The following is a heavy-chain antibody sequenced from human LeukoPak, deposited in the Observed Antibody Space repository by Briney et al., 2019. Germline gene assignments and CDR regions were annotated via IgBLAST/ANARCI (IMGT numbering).Heavy chain of an antibody. Sequence: SVKVSCKASVYTFTRYDISWVRPASGQGLEWMGWMNPNSGNTGYAQKFQGRVTMTRNTSIRTASIELSSLRSEVTAVYYFARLYYYYMDVWGEGTTVTVS. V-gene: IGHV1-8*01. J-gene: IGHJ6*03. CDR2: MNPNSGNT. CDR3: ARLYYYYMDV. CDR1: VYTFTRYD.